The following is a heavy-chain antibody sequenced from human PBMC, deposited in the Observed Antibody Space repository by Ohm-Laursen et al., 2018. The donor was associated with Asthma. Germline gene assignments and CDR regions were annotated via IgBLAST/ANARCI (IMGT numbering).Heavy chain of an antibody. CDR3: ARWGGYCSDSTCYSGWFDP. Sequence: ASVKVSCKASGYTFTNYGITWVRQAPGQGLEWMGGISAYIHNTNYAPNLQGRVTITTDTSTSTAYMELRSLRSDDTAVHFCARWGGYCSDSTCYSGWFDPWGQGTLVTVSS. CDR2: ISAYIHNT. CDR1: GYTFTNYG. V-gene: IGHV1-18*04. D-gene: IGHD2-15*01. J-gene: IGHJ5*02.